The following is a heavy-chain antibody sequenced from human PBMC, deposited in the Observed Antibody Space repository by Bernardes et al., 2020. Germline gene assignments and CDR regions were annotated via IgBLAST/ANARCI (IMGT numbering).Heavy chain of an antibody. CDR2: INHSGST. CDR1: GGSFSGYY. CDR3: ARGLGGHNWNYVASAEHWFDP. V-gene: IGHV4-34*01. D-gene: IGHD1-7*01. Sequence: SETLSLTCAVYGGSFSGYYWSWIRQPPGKGLEWIGEINHSGSTNYNPSLKSRVTISVDTSKNQFSLKLSSVTAADTAVYYCARGLGGHNWNYVASAEHWFDPWGQGTLVTVSS. J-gene: IGHJ5*02.